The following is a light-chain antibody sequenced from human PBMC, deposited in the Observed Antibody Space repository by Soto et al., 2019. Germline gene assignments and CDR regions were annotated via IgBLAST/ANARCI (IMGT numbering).Light chain of an antibody. V-gene: IGKV3-20*01. J-gene: IGKJ2*01. CDR3: QHYGASAMYT. CDR1: QSVTNNY. Sequence: EIVLTQSPGTLSLSPGERATLSCRPSQSVTNNYLACYQQKPAQAPRLLIYGASSRATGMPVRFSGSGSGTDFTLTISRLEHEDFAVYYCQHYGASAMYTFGQGTKLETK. CDR2: GAS.